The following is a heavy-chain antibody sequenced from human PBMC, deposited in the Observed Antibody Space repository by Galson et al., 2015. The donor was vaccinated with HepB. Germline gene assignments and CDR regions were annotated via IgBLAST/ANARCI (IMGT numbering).Heavy chain of an antibody. V-gene: IGHV5-51*01. Sequence: QSGAEVKKPGESLKISCKGSGYRFSNHWIGWVRQMPGKGLEWMGIIYPIDSDTRYSPSFQGQVTISADKAGSAAYRQWSSLKPSDTAMYFCARTTRDPDYPFDTWGQGTMVTVSS. D-gene: IGHD3-9*01. CDR2: IYPIDSDT. CDR1: GYRFSNHW. J-gene: IGHJ3*01. CDR3: ARTTRDPDYPFDT.